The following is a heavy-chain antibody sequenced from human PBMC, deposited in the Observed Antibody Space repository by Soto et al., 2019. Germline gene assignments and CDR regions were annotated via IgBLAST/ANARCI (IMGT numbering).Heavy chain of an antibody. CDR1: GFSFSSHA. D-gene: IGHD5-18*01. CDR3: ARNMDTPTDDYYYYGMDV. J-gene: IGHJ6*02. CDR2: ISYDGGNK. V-gene: IGHV3-30*03. Sequence: QVQLVESGGGVVQPGRSLRLSCIASGFSFSSHAMHWVRQAPGKGLEWLAVISYDGGNKYYVDSVKGRFSVSRDNSKNTLDLQMNSLRDEDTAVYYCARNMDTPTDDYYYYGMDVWGQETTVTVS.